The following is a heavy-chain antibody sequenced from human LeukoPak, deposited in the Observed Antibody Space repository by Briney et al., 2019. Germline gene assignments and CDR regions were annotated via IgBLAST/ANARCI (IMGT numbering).Heavy chain of an antibody. CDR3: ARGSLRLGGYYYYYMDV. J-gene: IGHJ6*03. CDR1: GGSISSGGYY. V-gene: IGHV4-30-2*01. CDR2: IYRSGST. D-gene: IGHD2-15*01. Sequence: TASETLSLTCTVSGGSISSGGYYWSWIRQPPGKGLEWIGYIYRSGSTYYNPSLKSRVTISVDRSKNQFSLKLSSVTAADTAVYYCARGSLRLGGYYYYYMDVWGKGTTVTVSS.